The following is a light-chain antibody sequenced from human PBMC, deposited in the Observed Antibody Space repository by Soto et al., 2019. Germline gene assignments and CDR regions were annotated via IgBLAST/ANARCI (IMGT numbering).Light chain of an antibody. V-gene: IGKV3-15*01. J-gene: IGKJ4*01. Sequence: EIVMTQSPATLSVSPGERATLSCRASQSVGTNLAWYQHKPGQAPRLLIYTTSTRATGIPARFSGSGSGTEFSLTISSLQSEDFAVYYCQQYNNWPPLTFGGGTKVEIK. CDR2: TTS. CDR1: QSVGTN. CDR3: QQYNNWPPLT.